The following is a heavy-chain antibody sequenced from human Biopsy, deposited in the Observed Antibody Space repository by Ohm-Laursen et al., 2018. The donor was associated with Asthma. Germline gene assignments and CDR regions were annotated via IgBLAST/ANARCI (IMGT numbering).Heavy chain of an antibody. J-gene: IGHJ3*02. CDR3: AKESGSNYAFDI. CDR1: GGSISSSSYY. Sequence: SQTLSLTWIVSGGSISSSSYYWGWIRQPPGKGLEWIGSIYYNGRTYYNPSLKSRVTISVDTSKKQLSLQLSSVTAADTAVYYCAKESGSNYAFDIWGQGTMVTVSS. CDR2: IYYNGRT. V-gene: IGHV4-39*02. D-gene: IGHD1-1*01.